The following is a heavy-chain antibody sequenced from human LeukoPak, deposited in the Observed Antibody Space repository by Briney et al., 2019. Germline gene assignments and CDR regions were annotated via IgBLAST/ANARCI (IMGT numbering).Heavy chain of an antibody. CDR1: GGSISSYY. V-gene: IGHV4-59*01. CDR2: IYYSGST. D-gene: IGHD2-2*01. CDR3: ARDADTSSHLDY. Sequence: PSETLSLTCTVSGGSISSYYWSWIRQPPGKGLEWIGYIYYSGSTNYNPSLESRVTISVDTSKNQFSLKLSSVTAADTAVYYCARDADTSSHLDYWGQGTLVTVSS. J-gene: IGHJ4*02.